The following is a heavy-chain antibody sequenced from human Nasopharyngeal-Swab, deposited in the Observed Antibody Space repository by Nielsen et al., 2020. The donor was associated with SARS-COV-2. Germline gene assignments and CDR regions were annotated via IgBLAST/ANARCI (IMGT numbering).Heavy chain of an antibody. CDR3: ARIVRALECSSTSCYRYYYYGMDV. J-gene: IGHJ6*02. D-gene: IGHD2-2*01. Sequence: GSLRLSCAVYGGSFSGYYWSWIRQPPGKGLEWIGEINHSGSTNYNPSLKSRVTISVDTSKNQFSLKLSSVTAADTAVYYCARIVRALECSSTSCYRYYYYGMDVWGQGTTVTVSS. V-gene: IGHV4-34*01. CDR2: INHSGST. CDR1: GGSFSGYY.